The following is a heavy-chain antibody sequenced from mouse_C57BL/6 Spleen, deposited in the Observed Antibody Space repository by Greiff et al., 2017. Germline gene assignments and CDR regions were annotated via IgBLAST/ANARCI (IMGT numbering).Heavy chain of an antibody. V-gene: IGHV8-12*01. Sequence: QVTLKECGPGILQSSQTLSLTCSFSGFSLSTSGMGVSRIRQPSGKGLEWLAHIYWDDDKRYNPSPKRRLTISQDTSRNQVFLKITSVDTADTATYYCARIYGNYGLFDYWGQGTTLTVSS. D-gene: IGHD2-1*01. J-gene: IGHJ2*01. CDR3: ARIYGNYGLFDY. CDR2: IYWDDDK. CDR1: GFSLSTSGMG.